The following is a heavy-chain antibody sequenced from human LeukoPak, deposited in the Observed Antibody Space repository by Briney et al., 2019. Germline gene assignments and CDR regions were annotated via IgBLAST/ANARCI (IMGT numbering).Heavy chain of an antibody. V-gene: IGHV5-51*03. CDR2: IYPGDSDT. CDR3: AGGYCSDGSCYWFDP. J-gene: IGHJ5*02. D-gene: IGHD2-15*01. Sequence: GESLKISCKGSGYSFTSYWIGWVRQMPGKGLEWMGIIYPGDSDTRYSPSFQGQVTISADKSISTAYLQWSSLKASDTAMYYCAGGYCSDGSCYWFDPWGQGTLVTVSS. CDR1: GYSFTSYW.